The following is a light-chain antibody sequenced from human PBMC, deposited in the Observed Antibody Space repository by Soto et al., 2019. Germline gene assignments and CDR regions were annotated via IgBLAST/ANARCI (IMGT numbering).Light chain of an antibody. J-gene: IGKJ1*01. CDR2: TAS. V-gene: IGKV1-39*01. CDR1: QKIISY. Sequence: DIQMTQSPSSLSASVGDRGTITCRASQKIISYLNWYRQKPGKAPNLLIYTASRLQSGVPSRFSGSGSGTDFTLTISSLQPEDFATYYCQQSYSLPPTFGQGTKVDIK. CDR3: QQSYSLPPT.